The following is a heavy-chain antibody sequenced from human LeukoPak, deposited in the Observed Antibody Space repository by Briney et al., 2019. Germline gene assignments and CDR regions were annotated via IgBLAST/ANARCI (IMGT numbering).Heavy chain of an antibody. V-gene: IGHV3-15*01. CDR3: TTALSGWNDADY. Sequence: GGSLRLSCAASGVTFSNAWMSWVRHAPGQGLELDGRIKSKTDGGTTDYAAPVKGRFTISRDDSKNTLYLQMNSLKTEDTAVYYCTTALSGWNDADYWGQGTLVTVSS. CDR1: GVTFSNAW. CDR2: IKSKTDGGTT. J-gene: IGHJ4*02. D-gene: IGHD1-1*01.